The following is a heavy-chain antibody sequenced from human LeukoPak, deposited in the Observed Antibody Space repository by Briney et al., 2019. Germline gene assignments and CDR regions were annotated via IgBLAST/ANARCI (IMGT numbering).Heavy chain of an antibody. D-gene: IGHD2-2*02. CDR1: GGSFSGYY. Sequence: PSETLSLTCAVYGGSFSGYYWSWIRQPPGKGLEWIGEINHSGSTNYNPSLKSRVTISVDTSKNQFSLKLSSVTAADTAVYYCARIQLGYCSSTSCYNLPGVRFDPWGRGTLVTVSS. CDR3: ARIQLGYCSSTSCYNLPGVRFDP. V-gene: IGHV4-34*01. J-gene: IGHJ5*02. CDR2: INHSGST.